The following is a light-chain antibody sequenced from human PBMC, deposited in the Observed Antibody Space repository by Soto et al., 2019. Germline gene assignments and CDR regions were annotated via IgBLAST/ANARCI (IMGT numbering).Light chain of an antibody. CDR2: DAS. J-gene: IGKJ1*01. V-gene: IGKV1-5*01. CDR1: QSISHY. Sequence: DIQMTQSPSTLSASVGDRVTITCRASQSISHYLAWYQQKPGKAPKLLIFDASSLGSGVPSRFSGRGSGTEFTLTISSLQPDDFATYYCQQYNSYSTFGQGTKVDI. CDR3: QQYNSYST.